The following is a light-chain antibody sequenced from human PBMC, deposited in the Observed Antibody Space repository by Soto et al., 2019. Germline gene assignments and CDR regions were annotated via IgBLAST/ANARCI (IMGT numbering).Light chain of an antibody. CDR3: CSYAGNSNV. V-gene: IGLV2-23*02. J-gene: IGLJ1*01. CDR1: SSDVGSYNL. CDR2: EVT. Sequence: QSVLTQPASVSGSPGQSITISCTGTSSDVGSYNLVSWYQQFPDKAPNIMIFEVTKRPSGVSSRFSGSKSGNTASLTISGLQSDDEADYYCCSYAGNSNVFGTGTKVTVL.